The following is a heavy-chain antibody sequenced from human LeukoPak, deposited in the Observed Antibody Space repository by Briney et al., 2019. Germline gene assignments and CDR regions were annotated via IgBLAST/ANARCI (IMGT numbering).Heavy chain of an antibody. Sequence: GGSLRLSCAASGFTFSSYGMHWVRQAPGKGLERVAVISYDGSNKYYADSVKGRFTISRDNSKNTLYLQMNSLRAEDTAVYYCAKDREASDIVVVTATAFDYWGQGTLVTVSS. D-gene: IGHD2-21*02. CDR2: ISYDGSNK. CDR1: GFTFSSYG. V-gene: IGHV3-30*18. CDR3: AKDREASDIVVVTATAFDY. J-gene: IGHJ4*02.